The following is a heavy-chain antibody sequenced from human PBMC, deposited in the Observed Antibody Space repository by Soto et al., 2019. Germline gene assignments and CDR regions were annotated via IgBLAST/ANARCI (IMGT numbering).Heavy chain of an antibody. CDR1: GYTFTGYY. CDR2: INPNSGGT. D-gene: IGHD2-15*01. CDR3: ARGYCSGGSCFPYV. Sequence: GASVKVSCKASGYTFTGYYMHWVLQAPGQGLEWMGWINPNSGGTNYAQKFQGRVTMTRDTSISTAYMELSRLRSDDTAVYYCARGYCSGGSCFPYVWGQGTTVTVSS. J-gene: IGHJ6*02. V-gene: IGHV1-2*02.